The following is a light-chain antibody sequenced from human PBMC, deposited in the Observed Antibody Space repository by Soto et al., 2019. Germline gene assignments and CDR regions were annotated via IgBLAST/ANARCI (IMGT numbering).Light chain of an antibody. CDR2: DAS. V-gene: IGKV1-5*01. J-gene: IGKJ4*01. Sequence: PSTLSGSVGDRVTITCRASQTISSWLAWYQQKPGEAPKLLIYDASSLESGVPSRFSGSGSGTEFTLTISSLQPDDFATYYCQQYNSYSLTFGGGTKVDI. CDR3: QQYNSYSLT. CDR1: QTISSW.